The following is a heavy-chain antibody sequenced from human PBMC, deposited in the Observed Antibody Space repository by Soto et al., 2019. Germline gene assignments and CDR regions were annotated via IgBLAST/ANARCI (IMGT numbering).Heavy chain of an antibody. D-gene: IGHD5-12*01. J-gene: IGHJ4*02. Sequence: GGSLRLSCAASGFTFSSYSMNWVRQAPGKGLEWVSVISGSGGSTYYADAVKGRFTISRDNSKNTLSLQMNSLRAEDTAIYYCVHGYYFDSWGQGTLVTVSS. CDR2: ISGSGGST. CDR1: GFTFSSYS. V-gene: IGHV3-23*01. CDR3: VHGYYFDS.